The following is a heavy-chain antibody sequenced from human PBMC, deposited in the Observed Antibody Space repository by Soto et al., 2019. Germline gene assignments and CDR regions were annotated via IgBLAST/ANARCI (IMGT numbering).Heavy chain of an antibody. CDR1: GFPFRDYA. CDR2: ISGKGDSA. CDR3: GKERRGSGWSVCNF. D-gene: IGHD6-19*01. V-gene: IGHV3-23*01. J-gene: IGHJ4*02. Sequence: VQLLESGGGLVQPGGSLRLSCAASGFPFRDYAMNWVRQAPGKGLEWGSDISGKGDSARYADSVKGRFTVSRDNSRDPLYLQMTSLRVDDTAVYYCGKERRGSGWSVCNFWGQGTLVTVSS.